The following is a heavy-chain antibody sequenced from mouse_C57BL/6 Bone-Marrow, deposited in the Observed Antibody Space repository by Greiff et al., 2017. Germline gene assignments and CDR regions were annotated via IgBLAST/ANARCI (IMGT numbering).Heavy chain of an antibody. J-gene: IGHJ4*01. V-gene: IGHV1-64*01. CDR2: MHPNGGSP. Sequence: QVQLQQPGAELVKPGASVKLSCKASGYTFTNYWMHWVKQRPGQGLEWIGMMHPNGGSPDYNEKFKSEATLSVDKSSRTAYMELSSLTSEDSAVYYCARSYDYDDYTMDYWGRGTSGTVS. CDR1: GYTFTNYW. CDR3: ARSYDYDDYTMDY. D-gene: IGHD2-4*01.